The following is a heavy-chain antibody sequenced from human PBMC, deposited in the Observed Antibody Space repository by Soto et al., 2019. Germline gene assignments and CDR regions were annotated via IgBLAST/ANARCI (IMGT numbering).Heavy chain of an antibody. CDR3: ARAPGYSSGWDYYYGMDV. Sequence: GGSLRLSCAASGFTFSSYSMNWVRQAPGKGLEWVSSISSSSSYIYYADSVKGRFTISRDNAKNSLYLQMNSLRAEDTAVYYCARAPGYSSGWDYYYGMDVWGQGTTDSGSS. J-gene: IGHJ6*02. D-gene: IGHD6-19*01. V-gene: IGHV3-21*01. CDR2: ISSSSSYI. CDR1: GFTFSSYS.